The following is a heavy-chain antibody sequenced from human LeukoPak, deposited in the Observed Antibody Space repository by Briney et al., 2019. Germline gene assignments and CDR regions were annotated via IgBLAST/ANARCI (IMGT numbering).Heavy chain of an antibody. CDR3: ARDRSYCSGGSCYPQYNWFDP. J-gene: IGHJ5*02. V-gene: IGHV1-69*13. Sequence: ASVKVCCKASGGTFSSCAISCMRQAPGQWLEWMGGISPIYGTANYAQKFQGRVTITADESTSTAYMELSSLRSEDTAVYYCARDRSYCSGGSCYPQYNWFDPWGQGTLVTVSS. CDR1: GGTFSSCA. CDR2: ISPIYGTA. D-gene: IGHD2-15*01.